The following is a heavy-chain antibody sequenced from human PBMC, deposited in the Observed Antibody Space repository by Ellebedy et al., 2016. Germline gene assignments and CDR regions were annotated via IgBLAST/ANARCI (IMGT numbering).Heavy chain of an antibody. J-gene: IGHJ4*02. D-gene: IGHD4-17*01. CDR2: ISPGSDIT. CDR1: GLNLNTFF. V-gene: IGHV3-23*01. CDR3: RQGHYANY. Sequence: GGSLRLXXTASGLNLNTFFMTWVRQAPGKGLEWVSTISPGSDITRLADSVKGRFTISRDIPKNTVYLQMNRLRAEDTAVYYCRQGHYANYWGQGTLVTVSS.